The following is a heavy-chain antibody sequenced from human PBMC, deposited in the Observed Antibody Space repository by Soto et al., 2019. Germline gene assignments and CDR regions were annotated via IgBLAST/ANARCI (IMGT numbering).Heavy chain of an antibody. J-gene: IGHJ5*01. V-gene: IGHV1-3*01. CDR1: GYTFTSYA. CDR3: ARAVGQQQLAQTIWLDS. D-gene: IGHD6-13*01. CDR2: INAGNGNT. Sequence: GASVKVSCKASGYTFTSYAMHWVRQAPGQRLEWMGWINAGNGNTKYSQKFQGRVTITRDTSASTAYMELSSLRSEDTAVYYCARAVGQQQLAQTIWLDSWGQGTLVTVSS.